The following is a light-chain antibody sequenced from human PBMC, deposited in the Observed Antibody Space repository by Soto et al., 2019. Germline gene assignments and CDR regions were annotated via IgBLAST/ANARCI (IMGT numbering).Light chain of an antibody. CDR3: SSYTSSSTLV. CDR2: DVS. CDR1: SSDVGGYNY. J-gene: IGLJ2*01. Sequence: QLVLTQPASVSGSPGESITISCTGTSSDVGGYNYVSWYQQHPGKAPKLMIYDVSYRPSGVSTRFSGSKSGNTASLTISGLQAEDEADYYCSSYTSSSTLVFGGGTKLTVL. V-gene: IGLV2-14*01.